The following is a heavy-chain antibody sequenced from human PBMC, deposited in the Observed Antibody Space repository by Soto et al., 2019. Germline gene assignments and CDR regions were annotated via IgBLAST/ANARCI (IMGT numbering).Heavy chain of an antibody. V-gene: IGHV1-69*13. Sequence: SVKVSCKASGYTFSSYSIRWVRQAPGQGLEWMGRIIPICGTTNYAQKFQGRVTITADESTSTAYMDLSSLTSEDTAVYYCARHAMPLRYGVCEHSGEGTLVIVSS. CDR3: ARHAMPLRYGVCEH. CDR2: IIPICGTT. D-gene: IGHD4-17*01. CDR1: GYTFSSYS. J-gene: IGHJ1*01.